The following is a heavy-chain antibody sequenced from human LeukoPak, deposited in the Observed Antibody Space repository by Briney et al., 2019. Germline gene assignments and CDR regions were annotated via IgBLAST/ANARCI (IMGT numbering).Heavy chain of an antibody. J-gene: IGHJ5*02. CDR2: IYYSGTT. Sequence: PSETLSLTCTVSGGSISSNSYYWGWIRQPPGKGLECIGSIYYSGTTFYNPSLKSRLTISLDTSKNQFSLNLTSVTAADTAVYFCARGKDWFDPWGQGTLVTVSS. CDR1: GGSISSNSYY. CDR3: ARGKDWFDP. V-gene: IGHV4-39*07.